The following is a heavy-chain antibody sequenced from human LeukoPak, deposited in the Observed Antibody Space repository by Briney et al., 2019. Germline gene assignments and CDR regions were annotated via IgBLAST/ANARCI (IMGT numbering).Heavy chain of an antibody. D-gene: IGHD1-26*01. V-gene: IGHV3-64*01. CDR1: GFTFSSYA. CDR2: ISSNGGST. Sequence: GGSLRLSCAASGFTFSSYAMHWVRQAPGKGLEYVSAISSNGGSTYYANSVKGRFTVSRDNSKNTLYLQMGSLRAEDMAVYYCGVGATRLDYWGQGTLVTVSS. CDR3: GVGATRLDY. J-gene: IGHJ4*02.